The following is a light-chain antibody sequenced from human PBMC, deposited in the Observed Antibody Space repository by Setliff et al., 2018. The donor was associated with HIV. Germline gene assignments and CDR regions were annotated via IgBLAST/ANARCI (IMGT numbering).Light chain of an antibody. J-gene: IGLJ1*01. Sequence: QSALTQPASVSGSPGQSITISCTGTSSDVGGYKYVSWYQQHPGKAPKLMIYDVGNRPSGVSNRFSGSKSGNTASLTISGLQAEDEADYYCSSYTTISTYVFGTGTKVTVL. CDR3: SSYTTISTYV. V-gene: IGLV2-14*03. CDR2: DVG. CDR1: SSDVGGYKY.